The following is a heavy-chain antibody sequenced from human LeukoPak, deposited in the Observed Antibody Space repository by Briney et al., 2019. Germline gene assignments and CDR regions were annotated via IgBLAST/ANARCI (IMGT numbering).Heavy chain of an antibody. CDR1: GGSISSSSYY. J-gene: IGHJ4*02. CDR2: IYYSGST. Sequence: PSQTLSLTCTVSGGSISSSSYYWGWIRQPPGKGLEWIGSIYYSGSTYYNPSLKSRVTISVDTSKNQFSLKLSSVAEADAAWYYCARQVWGSGYGLDYWGQGALVTVSS. CDR3: ARQVWGSGYGLDY. D-gene: IGHD5-12*01. V-gene: IGHV4-39*01.